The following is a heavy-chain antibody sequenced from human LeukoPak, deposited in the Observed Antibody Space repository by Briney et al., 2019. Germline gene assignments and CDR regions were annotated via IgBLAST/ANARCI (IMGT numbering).Heavy chain of an antibody. CDR3: AKGEGSSWYEAFDY. V-gene: IGHV3-9*01. CDR1: GFTFDDYA. Sequence: GGSLRLSCAASGFTFDDYAMHWVRQAPGKGLEWVSGISWNSGSIGYADSVKGRFTISRDNAKNSLYLQMNSLRVEDTALYYCAKGEGSSWYEAFDYWGQGTLVTVSS. CDR2: ISWNSGSI. D-gene: IGHD6-13*01. J-gene: IGHJ4*02.